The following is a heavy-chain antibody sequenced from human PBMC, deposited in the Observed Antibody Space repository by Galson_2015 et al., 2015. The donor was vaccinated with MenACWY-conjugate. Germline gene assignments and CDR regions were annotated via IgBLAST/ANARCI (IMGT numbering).Heavy chain of an antibody. CDR2: IYYSGST. J-gene: IGHJ2*01. V-gene: IGHV4-59*01. D-gene: IGHD2-2*01. CDR1: GGSISSYY. Sequence: SEPLSLTCPVSGGSISSYYWSWIRQPPGKGLEWIGYIYYSGSTNYKPSLKSRVTISVDTSKKQFSLKLTSVTAADTAVYYCARQGDCSSSSCFGYFDLWVRATLLPVSS. CDR3: ARQGDCSSSSCFGYFDL.